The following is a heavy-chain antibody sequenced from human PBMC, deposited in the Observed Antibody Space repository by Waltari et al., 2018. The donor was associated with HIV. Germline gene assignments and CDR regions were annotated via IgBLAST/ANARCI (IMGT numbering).Heavy chain of an antibody. CDR1: GFTFSGSA. D-gene: IGHD1-26*01. J-gene: IGHJ6*02. CDR3: TRRGGSYYYYYGMDV. Sequence: EVQLVESGGGLVQPGGSLKLSCAASGFTFSGSAMHWVRQASGKGLEWVGRIRRKANSYATAYAASVKGRFTISRDDSKNTAYLQMNSLKTEDTAVYYCTRRGGSYYYYYGMDVWGQGTTVTVSS. CDR2: IRRKANSYAT. V-gene: IGHV3-73*01.